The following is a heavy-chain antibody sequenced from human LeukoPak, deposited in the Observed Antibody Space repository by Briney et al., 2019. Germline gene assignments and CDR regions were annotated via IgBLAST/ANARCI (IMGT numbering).Heavy chain of an antibody. CDR1: GGSINSGYYY. CDR2: IYNSGNT. V-gene: IGHV4-30-4*08. J-gene: IGHJ4*02. Sequence: PSQTLSLTCTVSGGSINSGYYYWSWIRQSPGKGLEWIGEIYNSGNTIYNPSLKSRATISVDTSKNQVSLNLISVTAADTAVYYCVRAYDYWGQGTLVTVSS. CDR3: VRAYDY.